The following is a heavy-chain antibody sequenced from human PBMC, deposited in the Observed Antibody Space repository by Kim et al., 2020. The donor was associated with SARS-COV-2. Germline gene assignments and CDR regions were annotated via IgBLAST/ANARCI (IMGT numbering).Heavy chain of an antibody. CDR3: ARGYCSGGSCYSDAFDI. J-gene: IGHJ3*02. V-gene: IGHV4-59*09. Sequence: LKSRVTISVETSKNQFSLKLSSVTAADTAVYYCARGYCSGGSCYSDAFDIWGQGTMVTVSS. D-gene: IGHD2-15*01.